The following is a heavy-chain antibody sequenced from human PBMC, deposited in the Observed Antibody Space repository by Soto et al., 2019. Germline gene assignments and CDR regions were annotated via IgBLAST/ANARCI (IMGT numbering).Heavy chain of an antibody. CDR3: ARGGAARPDY. D-gene: IGHD6-6*01. CDR2: ISSNSATR. Sequence: EVQLVESGGGLVQPGGSLRLSCAASGFTFSSYGMNWVRQAPGKGLAWVSYISSNSATRQYADSVKGRFTISRDKAKNSLYLQMNSLRDEDTAVYYCARGGAARPDYWGQGTLVTVSS. CDR1: GFTFSSYG. J-gene: IGHJ4*02. V-gene: IGHV3-48*02.